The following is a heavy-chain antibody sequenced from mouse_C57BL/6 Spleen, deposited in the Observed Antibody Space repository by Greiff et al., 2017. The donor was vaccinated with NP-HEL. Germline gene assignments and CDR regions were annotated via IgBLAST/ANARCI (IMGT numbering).Heavy chain of an antibody. CDR1: GFTFSSYA. CDR3: ARSMVTGGGAMDY. CDR2: ISDGGSYT. D-gene: IGHD2-2*01. Sequence: EVKLMESGGGLVKPGGSLKLSCAASGFTFSSYAMSWVRQTPEKRLEWVATISDGGSYTYYPDNVKGRFTISRDNAKNNLYLQMSHLKSEDTAMYYCARSMVTGGGAMDYWGQGTSVTVSS. J-gene: IGHJ4*01. V-gene: IGHV5-4*03.